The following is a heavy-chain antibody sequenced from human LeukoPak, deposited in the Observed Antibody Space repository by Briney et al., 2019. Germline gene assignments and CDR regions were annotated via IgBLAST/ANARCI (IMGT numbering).Heavy chain of an antibody. J-gene: IGHJ3*02. Sequence: GASVKVSCKASGYTFTGYYMHWVRQAPGQGLGWMGWINPNSGGTNYAQKFQGRVTMTRDTSISTAYMELSRLRSDDTAVYYCASYYDSSGYYPLSAFDIWGQGTMVTVSS. CDR2: INPNSGGT. CDR3: ASYYDSSGYYPLSAFDI. D-gene: IGHD3-22*01. CDR1: GYTFTGYY. V-gene: IGHV1-2*02.